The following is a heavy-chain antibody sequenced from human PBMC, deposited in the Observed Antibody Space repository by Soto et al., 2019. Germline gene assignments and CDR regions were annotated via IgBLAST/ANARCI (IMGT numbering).Heavy chain of an antibody. D-gene: IGHD3-3*01. CDR2: ISSSSSTI. CDR3: ATEWSGPYYHYMDV. V-gene: IGHV3-48*01. J-gene: IGHJ6*03. CDR1: GFTFSSYS. Sequence: PGGSLRLSCAASGFTFSSYSMNWVRQAPGKGLEWVSYISSSSSTIYYADSVKGRFTISRDNAKNSLYLQMNSLRAEDTAVYYCATEWSGPYYHYMDVWGKGTTVTVSS.